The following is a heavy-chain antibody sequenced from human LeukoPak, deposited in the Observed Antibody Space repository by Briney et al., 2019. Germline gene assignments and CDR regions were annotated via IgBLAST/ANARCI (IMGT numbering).Heavy chain of an antibody. V-gene: IGHV1-18*04. J-gene: IGHJ4*02. CDR1: GYTFTSYG. Sequence: ASVKVSCKASGYTFTSYGISWVRQAPGQGLEWMGWINAYNGNTNYAQKLQGRVTMTTDTSTSTAYMELRSLRSDDTAVYYCARAPGYSSGWPGSYYFDYWGQGTLVTVSS. CDR3: ARAPGYSSGWPGSYYFDY. CDR2: INAYNGNT. D-gene: IGHD6-19*01.